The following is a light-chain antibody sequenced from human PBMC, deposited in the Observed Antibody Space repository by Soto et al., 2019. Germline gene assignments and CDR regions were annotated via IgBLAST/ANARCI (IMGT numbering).Light chain of an antibody. Sequence: QSALTQPPSASGTPGQGVTISCSGVSSNIGTNAVNWYQQLPGTAPKLLIYNNNQRPSGVPDRFSGSKSGTSASLAISGLQSEDEADYYCAAWDDSLNGYVFGTGTKVTVL. J-gene: IGLJ1*01. V-gene: IGLV1-44*01. CDR2: NNN. CDR3: AAWDDSLNGYV. CDR1: SSNIGTNA.